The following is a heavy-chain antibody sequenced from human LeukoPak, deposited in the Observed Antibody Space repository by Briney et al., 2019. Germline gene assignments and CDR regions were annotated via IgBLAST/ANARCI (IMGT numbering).Heavy chain of an antibody. Sequence: GGSLRLSCAASGFTFSSYAMSWVRQAPGKGLEWVSGISGRGGNTYYADSVKGRFTISRDNSKNTLYLQMNSLRAEDTAVYYCAKAATKTFGSGSYSADYWGQGTLVTVSS. CDR1: GFTFSSYA. CDR2: ISGRGGNT. D-gene: IGHD3-10*01. CDR3: AKAATKTFGSGSYSADY. V-gene: IGHV3-23*01. J-gene: IGHJ4*02.